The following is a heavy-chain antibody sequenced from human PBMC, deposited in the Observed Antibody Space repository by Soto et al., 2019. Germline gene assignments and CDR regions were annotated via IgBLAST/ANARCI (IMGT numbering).Heavy chain of an antibody. CDR2: ISRSGNTI. J-gene: IGHJ6*03. Sequence: QAQLVESGGGLVKPGGSLTLSCAVSGFKVSDYYMSWIRQAPGKGLDWVSMISRSGNTIHYADSVKGRFTISKDNAKNSLYLQMTSLSPEDTAVYYCAREEDVFLYYYMDVWGKGTTVTVS. D-gene: IGHD3-10*02. CDR3: AREEDVFLYYYMDV. V-gene: IGHV3-11*01. CDR1: GFKVSDYY.